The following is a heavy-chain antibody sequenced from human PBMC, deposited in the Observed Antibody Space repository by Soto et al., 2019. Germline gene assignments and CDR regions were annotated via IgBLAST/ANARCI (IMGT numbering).Heavy chain of an antibody. J-gene: IGHJ2*01. CDR1: GDSISSSGYY. CDR2: IYYSGST. D-gene: IGHD6-19*01. Sequence: PSETLSLTCTVSGDSISSSGYYWSWIRQHPGKGLEWIGFIYYSGSTYYNPSLKSRITMSLDTSKNQFSLNLTSVTAADTAVYFCARETYSSGSWYFDLWGRGTLVTVSS. V-gene: IGHV4-31*03. CDR3: ARETYSSGSWYFDL.